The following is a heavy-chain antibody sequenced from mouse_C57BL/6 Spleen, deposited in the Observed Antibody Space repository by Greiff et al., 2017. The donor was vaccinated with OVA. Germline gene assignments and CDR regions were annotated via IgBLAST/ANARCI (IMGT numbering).Heavy chain of an antibody. CDR3: ARPHYYGSRSWFAY. CDR1: GFSLSTSGMG. J-gene: IGHJ3*01. Sequence: QVQLKESGPGILQSSQTLSLTCSFSGFSLSTSGMGVSWIRQPSGKGLEWLAHIYWDDDKRYNPSLKRRLTISKDTSRNQVFLKITSVDTADTATYYCARPHYYGSRSWFAYWGQGTLVTVSA. D-gene: IGHD1-1*01. CDR2: IYWDDDK. V-gene: IGHV8-12*01.